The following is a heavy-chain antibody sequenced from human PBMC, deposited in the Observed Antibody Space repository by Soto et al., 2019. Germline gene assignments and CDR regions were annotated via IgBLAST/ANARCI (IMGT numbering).Heavy chain of an antibody. Sequence: LRLSCAASGFTFSSYGMHWVRQAPGKGLEWVAVISYDGSNKYYADSVKGRFTISRDNSKNTLYLQMNSPRAEDTAVYYCAKDVVVGATTGLGDYYYYYGMDVWGQGTTVTVSS. V-gene: IGHV3-30*18. CDR2: ISYDGSNK. CDR3: AKDVVVGATTGLGDYYYYYGMDV. CDR1: GFTFSSYG. D-gene: IGHD1-26*01. J-gene: IGHJ6*02.